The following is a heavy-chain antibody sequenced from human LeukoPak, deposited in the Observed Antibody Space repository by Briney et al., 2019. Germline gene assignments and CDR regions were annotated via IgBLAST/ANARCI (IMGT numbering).Heavy chain of an antibody. D-gene: IGHD4-17*01. V-gene: IGHV3-15*01. CDR2: IKSKTDGGTT. CDR1: GFPFNTYG. CDR3: TTLTTVTSADY. J-gene: IGHJ4*02. Sequence: GRSLRLSCAASGFPFNTYGMHWVRQAPGKGLEWVGRIKSKTDGGTTDYAAPVKGRFTISRDDSKNTLYLQMNSLKTEDTAVYYCTTLTTVTSADYWGQGTLVTVSS.